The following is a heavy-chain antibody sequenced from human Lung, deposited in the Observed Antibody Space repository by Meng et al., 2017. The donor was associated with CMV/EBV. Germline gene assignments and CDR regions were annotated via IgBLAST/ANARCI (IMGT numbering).Heavy chain of an antibody. D-gene: IGHD3-10*01. CDR2: IPHRGSS. V-gene: IGHV4-4*02. Sequence: QVQVRESGPALGKPSEPLSLTCAVSGDSITNHNWWAWVRQPPGKGLEWIGEIPHRGSSAYNPSLKSRVSMSIDKSKNQFSLKLTSVTAADTAVYHCLRRSGGSVWGQGTLVTVSS. J-gene: IGHJ1*01. CDR3: LRRSGGSV. CDR1: GDSITNHNW.